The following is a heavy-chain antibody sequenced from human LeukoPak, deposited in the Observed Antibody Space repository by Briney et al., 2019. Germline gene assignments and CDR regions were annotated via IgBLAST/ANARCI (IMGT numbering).Heavy chain of an antibody. CDR2: IYTSGST. V-gene: IGHV4-61*02. J-gene: IGHJ4*02. CDR1: GGSFSSGSYY. CDR3: ARVGVVGILWFGELLPIDY. Sequence: PSETLSLTCAVYGGSFSSGSYYWSWIRQPAGKGLEWIGRIYTSGSTNYNPSLKSRVTISVDTSKNQFSLKLSSVTAADTAVYYCARVGVVGILWFGELLPIDYWGQGTLVTVSS. D-gene: IGHD3-10*01.